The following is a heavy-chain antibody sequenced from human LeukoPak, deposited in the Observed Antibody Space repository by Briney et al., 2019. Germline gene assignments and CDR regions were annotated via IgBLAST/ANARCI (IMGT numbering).Heavy chain of an antibody. CDR1: GGSISSYY. J-gene: IGHJ4*02. Sequence: PSETLSLTCTLSGGSISSYYWSWIRQPPGKGLECIAYTHYSGYPNYNPSLKSRVTISIDTSKNKLLLTLTSPTAADTAVYYCARGGLSPFVYWGQGTPVAVSS. CDR2: THYSGYP. CDR3: ARGGLSPFVY. V-gene: IGHV4-59*01.